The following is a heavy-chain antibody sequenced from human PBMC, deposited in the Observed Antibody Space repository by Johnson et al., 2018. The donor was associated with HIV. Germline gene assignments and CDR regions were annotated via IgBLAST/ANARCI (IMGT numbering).Heavy chain of an antibody. Sequence: QMHLVESGGGLVKPGGSLRLSCAASGFTFSDYYMSWIRQAPGKGLAWVAFIRYDGSNKYYADSVKGRFTIPRDNSKNTLYLQMSSLRTEDTAVYYCAREGESLLDAFDIWGQGTMVTVSA. V-gene: IGHV3-30*02. CDR1: GFTFSDYY. CDR3: AREGESLLDAFDI. J-gene: IGHJ3*02. CDR2: IRYDGSNK. D-gene: IGHD3-16*01.